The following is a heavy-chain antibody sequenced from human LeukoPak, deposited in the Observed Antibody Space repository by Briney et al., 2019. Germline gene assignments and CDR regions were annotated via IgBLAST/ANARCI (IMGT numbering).Heavy chain of an antibody. V-gene: IGHV1-69*01. D-gene: IGHD1-26*01. Sequence: ASVKVSCKASGGTFSSYAISWVRQAPGQGLEWMGGIIPIFGTANYAQKFQGRVTITADESTSTAYMELSSLISEDTAVYYCLSGSYGNGWENWGQGTLVTVSS. CDR3: LSGSYGNGWEN. J-gene: IGHJ4*02. CDR2: IIPIFGTA. CDR1: GGTFSSYA.